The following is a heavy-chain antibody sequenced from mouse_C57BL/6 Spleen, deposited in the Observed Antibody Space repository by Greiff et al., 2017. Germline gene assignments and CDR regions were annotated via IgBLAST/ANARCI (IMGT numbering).Heavy chain of an antibody. V-gene: IGHV5-9-1*02. CDR1: GFTFSSYA. Sequence: EVKLMESGEGLVKPGGSLKLSCAASGFTFSSYAMSWVRQTPEKRLEWVAYISSGGDYIYYADTVKGRFTISRDNARNTLYLQMSSLKSEDTAMYYCTRVDERGLIMESGFAYWGQGTLVTVSA. J-gene: IGHJ3*01. D-gene: IGHD6-2*01. CDR3: TRVDERGLIMESGFAY. CDR2: ISSGGDYI.